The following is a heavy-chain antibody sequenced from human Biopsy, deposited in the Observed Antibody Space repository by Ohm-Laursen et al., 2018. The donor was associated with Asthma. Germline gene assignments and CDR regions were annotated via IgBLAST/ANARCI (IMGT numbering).Heavy chain of an antibody. V-gene: IGHV1-2*02. J-gene: IGHJ5*02. Sequence: ASVKVSCKASGYPFTAYHIHWIRQAPGQGLEWMGCINPNRGATNYAQKFQGRVTMTRGTSISTAYMEVSRLRSEDTAVYYCARGQKSAGDRWFDPWGQGTLVTVSS. D-gene: IGHD6-13*01. CDR2: INPNRGAT. CDR1: GYPFTAYH. CDR3: ARGQKSAGDRWFDP.